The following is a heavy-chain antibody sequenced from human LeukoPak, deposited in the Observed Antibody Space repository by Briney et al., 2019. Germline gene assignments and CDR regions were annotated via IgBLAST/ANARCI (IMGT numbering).Heavy chain of an antibody. CDR1: GGSFSGYY. D-gene: IGHD3-22*01. CDR2: INHSGST. Sequence: SETLSLTCAVYGGSFSGYYWSWIRQPPGKGLEWIGEINHSGSTYYNPSLESRVTISVDTSKNQFSLKLSSVTAADTAVYYCARERGSGYPHDAFDIWGQGTMVTVSS. J-gene: IGHJ3*02. V-gene: IGHV4-34*01. CDR3: ARERGSGYPHDAFDI.